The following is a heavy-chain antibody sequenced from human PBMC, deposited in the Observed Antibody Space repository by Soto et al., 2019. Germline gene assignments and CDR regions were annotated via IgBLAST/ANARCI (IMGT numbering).Heavy chain of an antibody. Sequence: SETLSLACAVYGGSFSGYYWSWIRQPPGKGLEWIGEINHSGSTYYTPSLKSRVTVSVDTSKNHFSLSLYSVTAADTALYFCARWNSWFGGSYVDYWGQGALVTVSS. CDR3: ARWNSWFGGSYVDY. CDR2: INHSGST. V-gene: IGHV4-34*01. CDR1: GGSFSGYY. J-gene: IGHJ4*02. D-gene: IGHD1-26*01.